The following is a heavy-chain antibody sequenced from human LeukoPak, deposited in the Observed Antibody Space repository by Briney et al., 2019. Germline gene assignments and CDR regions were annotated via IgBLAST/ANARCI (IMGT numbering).Heavy chain of an antibody. CDR3: GRVETIFRVVKRPFDY. Sequence: SGTLSLTCAVYGGSFSGYYWSWIRQPPGKGLEWIGEINHSGSTNYNPSLKSRVTISVDTSKNQFSLKLSSVTAADTAVYYCGRVETIFRVVKRPFDYWGQGTLVTVSS. V-gene: IGHV4-34*01. CDR2: INHSGST. D-gene: IGHD3-3*01. CDR1: GGSFSGYY. J-gene: IGHJ4*02.